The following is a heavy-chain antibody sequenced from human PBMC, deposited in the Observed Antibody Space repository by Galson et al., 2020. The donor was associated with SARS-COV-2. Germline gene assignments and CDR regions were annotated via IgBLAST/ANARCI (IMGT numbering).Heavy chain of an antibody. CDR2: INQDGSEK. D-gene: IGHD6-19*01. Sequence: GGSLRLSCAASGFTFRDYWMSWVRQAPGKGLEWVADINQDGSEKNYVDSLRGRFTISRDNAKNSLFLQLNSLRAEDTAIYYCARLGQWLVHHYWGQGTLVTVSS. J-gene: IGHJ4*02. V-gene: IGHV3-7*01. CDR3: ARLGQWLVHHY. CDR1: GFTFRDYW.